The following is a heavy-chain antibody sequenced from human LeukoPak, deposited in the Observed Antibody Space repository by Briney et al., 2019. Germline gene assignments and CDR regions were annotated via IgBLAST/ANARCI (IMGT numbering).Heavy chain of an antibody. V-gene: IGHV4-4*07. CDR3: AKHKKRAVAASYYVDY. D-gene: IGHD6-19*01. J-gene: IGHJ4*02. CDR2: IYTSGST. Sequence: SETLSLTCTVSGGSISSYYWSWIRQPAGKGLEWIGRIYTSGSTNYNPSLKSRVTMSVDTSKNQFSLKLSSVTAADTAVYYCAKHKKRAVAASYYVDYWGQGTLVTVSP. CDR1: GGSISSYY.